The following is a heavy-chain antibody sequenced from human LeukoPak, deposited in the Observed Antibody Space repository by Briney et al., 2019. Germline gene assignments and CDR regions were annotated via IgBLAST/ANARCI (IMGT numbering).Heavy chain of an antibody. J-gene: IGHJ5*02. D-gene: IGHD3-10*01. Sequence: GGSLRLSCAASGFTFSSYSMNWVRQAPGKGLEWVSSISSSSSYIYYADSVKGRFTISRDNAKNSLYLQMNSLRAEDTAVYYCARTGTLGDWFDPWGQGTLVTVSS. CDR2: ISSSSSYI. V-gene: IGHV3-21*01. CDR3: ARTGTLGDWFDP. CDR1: GFTFSSYS.